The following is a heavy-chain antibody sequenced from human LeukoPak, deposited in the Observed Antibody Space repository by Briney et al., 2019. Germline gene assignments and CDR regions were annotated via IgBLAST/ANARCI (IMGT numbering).Heavy chain of an antibody. J-gene: IGHJ4*02. CDR3: AMADIVATISQD. Sequence: GGSLRLSCAASGYAMTWVRQAPGKGLEWVSAISGSGGSTYYADSVKGRFTISRDNSKNTLYLQMNSLRAEDTAVYYCAMADIVATISQDWGQGTLVTVSS. D-gene: IGHD5-12*01. CDR1: GYA. V-gene: IGHV3-23*01. CDR2: ISGSGGST.